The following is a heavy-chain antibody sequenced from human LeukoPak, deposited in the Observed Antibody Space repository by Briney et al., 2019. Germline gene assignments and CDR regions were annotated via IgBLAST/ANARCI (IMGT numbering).Heavy chain of an antibody. J-gene: IGHJ6*03. CDR2: IIPIFGTA. Sequence: SVNVSCKASGGTFSSYAISWVRQAPGQGLEWMGGIIPIFGTANYAQKFQGRVTITTDESTSTAYMELSSLRSEDTAVYYCARGKDIVVVPAAPNYYYMDVWGKGTTVTVSS. D-gene: IGHD2-2*01. V-gene: IGHV1-69*05. CDR1: GGTFSSYA. CDR3: ARGKDIVVVPAAPNYYYMDV.